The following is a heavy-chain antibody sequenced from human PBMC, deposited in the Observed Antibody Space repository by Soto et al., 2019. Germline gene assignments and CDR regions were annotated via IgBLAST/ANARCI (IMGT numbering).Heavy chain of an antibody. CDR2: IIPILGIA. V-gene: IGHV1-69*02. Sequence: ASVKVSCKASGGTFSSYTISWVRQAPGQGLEWMGRIIPILGIANYAQKFQGRVTITADKSTSTAYMELSSLRSEDTAVYYCARYGSGSSPNNLPDPQGVTKENWNEEGRYYYYYMDVWGKGTTVTVSS. CDR3: ARYGSGSSPNNLPDPQGVTKENWNEEGRYYYYYMDV. D-gene: IGHD3-10*01. J-gene: IGHJ6*03. CDR1: GGTFSSYT.